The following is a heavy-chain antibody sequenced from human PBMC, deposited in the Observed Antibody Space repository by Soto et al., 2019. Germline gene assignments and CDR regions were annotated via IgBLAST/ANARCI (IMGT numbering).Heavy chain of an antibody. CDR1: GYTFTSYA. V-gene: IGHV1-3*01. J-gene: IGHJ5*02. Sequence: ASVKVSCKASGYTFTSYAMHWVRQAPGQRLEWMGWINAGNGNTKYSQKFQGRVTITRDTSASTAYMEMSSLRSEDTAVYYCARDTLYDSSGYYYVGYNWFDPWGQGTLVTVSS. CDR2: INAGNGNT. D-gene: IGHD3-22*01. CDR3: ARDTLYDSSGYYYVGYNWFDP.